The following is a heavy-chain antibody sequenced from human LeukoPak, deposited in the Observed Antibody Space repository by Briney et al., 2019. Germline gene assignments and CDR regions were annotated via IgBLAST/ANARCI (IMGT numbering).Heavy chain of an antibody. V-gene: IGHV5-51*01. CDR3: ARIEGSTFDY. J-gene: IGHJ4*02. CDR1: GYSFTTYW. CDR2: IYPGDSHT. Sequence: GESLKISCKGSGYSFTTYWIGWVRQMPGKGLEWMGLIYPGDSHTTYSPSFQGQVTISADKSISTAYLQWSSLKASDTAIYYCARIEGSTFDYWGQGTLVTVSS.